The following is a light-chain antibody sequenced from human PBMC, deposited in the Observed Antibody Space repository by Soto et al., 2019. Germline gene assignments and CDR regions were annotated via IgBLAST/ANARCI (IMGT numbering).Light chain of an antibody. CDR3: QTWDTGARVV. Sequence: QPVLTQSPSASASLGASVKLTCTLSSGQSSYAIAWHQQQPEKGPRYLMKLSSDGSHSKGDGIPDRFSGSSSGAERYLTISSLQSEDEADYYCQTWDTGARVVFGGGTQLTVL. CDR2: LSSDGSH. V-gene: IGLV4-69*01. CDR1: SGQSSYA. J-gene: IGLJ2*01.